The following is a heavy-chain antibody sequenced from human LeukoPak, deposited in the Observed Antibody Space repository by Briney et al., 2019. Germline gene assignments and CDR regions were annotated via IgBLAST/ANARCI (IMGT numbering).Heavy chain of an antibody. D-gene: IGHD5-12*01. V-gene: IGHV3-23*01. CDR2: ISGSGGST. J-gene: IGHJ6*03. Sequence: PGGSLRLSCAASGFNFSSYAMSWVRQAPGKGLEWVSAISGSGGSTYYADSVKGRFTISRDNSKNTLYLQMNSLRAEDTAVYYCAKGGGYVTYYYMDVWGKGTTVTVSS. CDR1: GFNFSSYA. CDR3: AKGGGYVTYYYMDV.